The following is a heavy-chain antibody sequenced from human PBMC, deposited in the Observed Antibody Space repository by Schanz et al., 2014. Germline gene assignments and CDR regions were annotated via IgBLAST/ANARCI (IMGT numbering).Heavy chain of an antibody. CDR2: ISGGGGTT. J-gene: IGHJ6*02. V-gene: IGHV3-23*04. Sequence: EVQLVESGGGLVPPGGSLRLSCAASGFNFSDYAMCWVRQAPGKGLEWVSAISGGGGTTYYTDSVKGRFTISRDNSKSTLYLQMNSLRAEDTAVYYCAKDGPRGSGSYSADGGMDVWGQGTTVTVSS. D-gene: IGHD3-10*01. CDR3: AKDGPRGSGSYSADGGMDV. CDR1: GFNFSDYA.